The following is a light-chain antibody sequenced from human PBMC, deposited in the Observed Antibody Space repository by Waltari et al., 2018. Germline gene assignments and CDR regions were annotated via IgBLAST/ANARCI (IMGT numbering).Light chain of an antibody. Sequence: EIVMTQSPVTLSLSPGESAVLSCRASQSVRSSLAWFQQKPGQAPRLLIFGVSRRATGIPDKFSGSGSGTDFTLTISSLEAEDVGVYYCMQRSNRPYTFGPGTQVEIK. CDR3: MQRSNRPYT. J-gene: IGKJ2*01. V-gene: IGKV3D-15*01. CDR2: GVS. CDR1: QSVRSS.